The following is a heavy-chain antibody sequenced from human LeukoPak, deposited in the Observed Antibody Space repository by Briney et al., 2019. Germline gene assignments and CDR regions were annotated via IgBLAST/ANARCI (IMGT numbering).Heavy chain of an antibody. CDR3: ARGGWLDDY. J-gene: IGHJ4*02. Sequence: GESLKISCKGSGXSFTSYWITWVRQMPGKGLEWMGRINPSDSYTNYNPSFQGHVTFSVDKSIATAYLQWTTPKASDTAMYYCARGGWLDDYWGQGTLVTVSS. CDR1: GXSFTSYW. CDR2: INPSDSYT. D-gene: IGHD6-19*01. V-gene: IGHV5-10-1*01.